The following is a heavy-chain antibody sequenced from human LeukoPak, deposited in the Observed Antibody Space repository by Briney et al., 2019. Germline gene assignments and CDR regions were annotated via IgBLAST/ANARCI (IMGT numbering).Heavy chain of an antibody. J-gene: IGHJ4*02. CDR1: GSSFTSYW. CDR3: ARRNYYDTSGFDY. V-gene: IGHV5-51*01. CDR2: IYPGDSDT. D-gene: IGHD3-22*01. Sequence: GESLQISCQGSGSSFTSYWIGWVRQVPGKGLEWMGIIYPGDSDTRYSPSFQGQVTISADKSISTAYLQWRSLKASDTAMYYCARRNYYDTSGFDYWGQGTLVTVSS.